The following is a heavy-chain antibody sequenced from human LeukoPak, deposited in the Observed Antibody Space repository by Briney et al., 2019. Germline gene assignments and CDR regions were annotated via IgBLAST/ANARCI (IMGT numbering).Heavy chain of an antibody. CDR2: IKQDGSEK. J-gene: IGHJ4*02. Sequence: GGSLRLSCAASGFTFSSYWMSWVRQAPGKGLEWVANIKQDGSEKYYVDSVKGRFTISRDNAKNSLYLQMNSLRVEDTAVYYCARVGSKGVVVVVATGIDYWGQGTLVTVSS. CDR3: ARVGSKGVVVVVATGIDY. V-gene: IGHV3-7*01. D-gene: IGHD2-15*01. CDR1: GFTFSSYW.